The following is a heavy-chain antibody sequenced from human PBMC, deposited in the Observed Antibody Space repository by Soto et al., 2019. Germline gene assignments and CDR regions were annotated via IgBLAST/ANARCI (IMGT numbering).Heavy chain of an antibody. CDR1: GASIISGDYC. V-gene: IGHV4-31*02. CDR2: VYGSGST. J-gene: IGHJ4*02. Sequence: PSETLSLTCLVSGASIISGDYCWSWIRQVPGKGMEWIGFVYGSGSTSSNPSLKSRVTISVDTSKNHFSLELSSVTAADTALYYCTWGDSSNKVERWGQGALVTVSS. D-gene: IGHD3-16*01. CDR3: TWGDSSNKVER.